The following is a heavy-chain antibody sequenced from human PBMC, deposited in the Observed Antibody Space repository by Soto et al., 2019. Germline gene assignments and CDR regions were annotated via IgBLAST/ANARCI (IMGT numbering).Heavy chain of an antibody. V-gene: IGHV1-69*01. J-gene: IGHJ4*02. CDR2: IIPIFGTA. D-gene: IGHD6-19*01. CDR1: GGTFSSYA. Sequence: QVQLVQSGAEVKKPGSSVKVSCKASGGTFSSYAISWVRQAPGQGLEWMGGIIPIFGTANYAQKFQGRVTITADEATSTAYMERSSLRSEDTAVYYCARDLASAVAGNGVEDYWGQGTLVTVSS. CDR3: ARDLASAVAGNGVEDY.